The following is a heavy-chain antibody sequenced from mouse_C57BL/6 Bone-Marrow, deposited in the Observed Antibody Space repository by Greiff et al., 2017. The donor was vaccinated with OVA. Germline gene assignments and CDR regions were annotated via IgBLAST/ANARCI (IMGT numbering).Heavy chain of an antibody. D-gene: IGHD2-3*01. V-gene: IGHV1-42*01. CDR3: ARDGYWWYFDV. CDR1: GYSFTGYY. Sequence: VQLKESGPELVKPGASVKISCKASGYSFTGYYMNWVKQSPEKSLEWIGEINPSTGGTTYNQKFKAKATLTVDKSSSTAYMQLKSLTSEDSAVYYCARDGYWWYFDVWGTGTTVTVSS. CDR2: INPSTGGT. J-gene: IGHJ1*03.